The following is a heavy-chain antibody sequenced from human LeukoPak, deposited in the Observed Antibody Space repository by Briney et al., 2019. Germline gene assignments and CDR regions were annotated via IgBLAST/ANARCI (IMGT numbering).Heavy chain of an antibody. CDR1: GFTISTHE. Sequence: PGGSLRLSCAASGFTISTHEMNWVRQAPGKGLEWLSYISDSGNTIYYADTVKGGFTISRDTAKNSLDLQMNSLRAEDKAVYYCARGSETDYCGQGTLVTVSS. J-gene: IGHJ4*02. CDR2: ISDSGNTI. V-gene: IGHV3-48*03. CDR3: ARGSETDY.